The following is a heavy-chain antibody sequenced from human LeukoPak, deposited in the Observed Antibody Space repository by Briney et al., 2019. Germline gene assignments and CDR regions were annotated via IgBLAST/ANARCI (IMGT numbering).Heavy chain of an antibody. CDR3: AKRSAAGTVGYFDY. CDR2: ISWNSGTI. J-gene: IGHJ4*02. D-gene: IGHD6-13*01. V-gene: IGHV3-9*01. Sequence: PGGSLRLSCAASGFTFDDYAMHWVRQAPGKGLEWVSGISWNSGTIYYADSVKGRFTISRDDAKNSLYLQMSSLRAEDTALYYCAKRSAAGTVGYFDYWGQGTLVTVSS. CDR1: GFTFDDYA.